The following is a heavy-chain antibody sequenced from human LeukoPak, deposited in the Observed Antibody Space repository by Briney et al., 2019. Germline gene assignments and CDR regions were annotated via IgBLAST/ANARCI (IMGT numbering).Heavy chain of an antibody. V-gene: IGHV3-48*03. CDR3: ARVGWLRFFDY. CDR2: ISSSGSTI. CDR1: GFTFSSYE. Sequence: QPGGSLRLSCAASGFTFSSYEMNWVRQGPGKGLEWVSYISSSGSTIYYADSAKGRFTISRDNAKKSLYPQMNSLRAEDTAVYYCARVGWLRFFDYWGQGTLVTVSS. D-gene: IGHD5-12*01. J-gene: IGHJ4*02.